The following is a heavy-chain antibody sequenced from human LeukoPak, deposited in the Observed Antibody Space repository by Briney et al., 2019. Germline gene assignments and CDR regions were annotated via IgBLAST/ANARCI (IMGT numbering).Heavy chain of an antibody. D-gene: IGHD3-10*01. Sequence: GGSLRLSCAASGFTFSSYSMNWVRQAPGKQLEWVSSISSSSSYIYYADSVKGRFTISRDNAKNSLYLQMNSLRAEDTAMYYCARGRGPFDYWGQGTLVTVSS. CDR2: ISSSSSYI. CDR1: GFTFSSYS. J-gene: IGHJ4*02. V-gene: IGHV3-21*01. CDR3: ARGRGPFDY.